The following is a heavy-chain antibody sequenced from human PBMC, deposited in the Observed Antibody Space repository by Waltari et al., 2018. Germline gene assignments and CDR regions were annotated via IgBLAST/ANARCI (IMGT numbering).Heavy chain of an antibody. CDR1: GGSFSGHF. D-gene: IGHD3-9*01. CDR3: ARERSRDFDWLPNVLDV. J-gene: IGHJ3*01. CDR2: IDPRGST. Sequence: QVQLQQGGAGLLKPSETLSLTCTVHGGSFSGHFWTWIRPAPGKGLGWLGEIDPRGSTHYNPSFRSRVTISVDTSKNQFSLQLNSVTAADTALYYCARERSRDFDWLPNVLDVWGLGTLVTVSS. V-gene: IGHV4-34*02.